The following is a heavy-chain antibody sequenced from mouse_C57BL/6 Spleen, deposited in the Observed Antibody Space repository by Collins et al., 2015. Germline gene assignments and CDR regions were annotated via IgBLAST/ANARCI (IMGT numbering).Heavy chain of an antibody. CDR1: GFTFSDYG. D-gene: IGHD1-1*01. CDR3: AGPGYYGISYLYAMDY. Sequence: EVQLVESGGGLVKPGGSLKLSCAASGFTFSDYGMHWVRQAPEKGLEWVAYISIGSSTIYYADTVKGRFTISRDNAKNTLLMQMTRLRSEDTATYYCAGPGYYGISYLYAMDYWGQGTSVTVSS. CDR2: ISIGSSTI. V-gene: IGHV5-17*01. J-gene: IGHJ4*01.